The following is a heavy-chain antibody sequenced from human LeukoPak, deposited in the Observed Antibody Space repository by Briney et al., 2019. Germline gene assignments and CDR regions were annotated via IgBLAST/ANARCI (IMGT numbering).Heavy chain of an antibody. D-gene: IGHD1-26*01. CDR1: GFTFNDYA. CDR2: ITYDETDE. CDR3: ARGGGSGSYWTLEGMDV. Sequence: GRSLTLSCVASGFTFNDYAIHWVRQAPGKGLEGGAVITYDETDEFIAATVTGRLTISRDKSKIPLYLQMSSLRAGDTAVYYCARGGGSGSYWTLEGMDVWGQGTTVTVSS. V-gene: IGHV3-30*04. J-gene: IGHJ6*02.